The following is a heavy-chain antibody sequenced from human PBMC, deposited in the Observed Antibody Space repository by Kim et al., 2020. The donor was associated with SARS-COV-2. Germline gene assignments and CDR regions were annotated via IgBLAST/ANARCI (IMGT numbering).Heavy chain of an antibody. Sequence: GGSLRLSCAASGFIFSSYAMSWVRQAPGKGLEWVSGFSVSDNSTYYADSVKGRFTISRDNSKNTLYLQMNSLRAEDTAVYYCAKDTYYYGLGSSFSNYYYGMDVWGPGTTVKVSS. D-gene: IGHD3-10*01. CDR3: AKDTYYYGLGSSFSNYYYGMDV. CDR2: FSVSDNST. J-gene: IGHJ6*02. CDR1: GFIFSSYA. V-gene: IGHV3-23*01.